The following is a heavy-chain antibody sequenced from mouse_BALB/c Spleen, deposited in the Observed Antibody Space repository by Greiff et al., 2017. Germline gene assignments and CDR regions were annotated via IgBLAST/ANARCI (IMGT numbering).Heavy chain of an antibody. CDR3: ARIYYDRDD. J-gene: IGHJ2*01. V-gene: IGHV5-6-3*01. CDR1: GFTFSSYG. D-gene: IGHD1-1*01. Sequence: EVHLVESGGGLVQPGGSLKLSCAASGFTFSSYGMSWVRQTPDKRLELVATINSNGGSTYYPASVKGRFTISRDNAKNTLYLQMISLKSEDTAMYYCARIYYDRDDWGQGTTLTVSS. CDR2: INSNGGST.